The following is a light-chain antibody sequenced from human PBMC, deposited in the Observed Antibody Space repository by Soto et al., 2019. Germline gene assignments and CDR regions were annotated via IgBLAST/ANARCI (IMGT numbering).Light chain of an antibody. Sequence: QSALTQPPSASGSTGQSVTISCTGTSSDVGGYNYVSWYQQHPGKSPKLMIYEVNKRPSGVPDRFSGSKSGNTASLTVSGLQAEDEADYYCSSYGGSHNLVFGGGTQLTVL. CDR3: SSYGGSHNLV. CDR2: EVN. V-gene: IGLV2-8*01. J-gene: IGLJ2*01. CDR1: SSDVGGYNY.